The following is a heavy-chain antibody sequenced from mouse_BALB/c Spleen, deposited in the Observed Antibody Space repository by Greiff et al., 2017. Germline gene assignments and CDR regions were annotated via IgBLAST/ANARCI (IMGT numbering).Heavy chain of an antibody. D-gene: IGHD1-2*01. CDR1: GYTFTSYW. V-gene: IGHV1S127*01. J-gene: IGHJ4*01. Sequence: QVQLQQPGAELVKPGASVKMSCKASGYTFTSYWMHWVKQRPGQGLEWIGTIDPSDSYTSYNQKFKGKATLTVDTSSSTAYMQLSSLTSEDSAVYYCTRGVTTASYAMDYWGQGTSVTASS. CDR3: TRGVTTASYAMDY. CDR2: IDPSDSYT.